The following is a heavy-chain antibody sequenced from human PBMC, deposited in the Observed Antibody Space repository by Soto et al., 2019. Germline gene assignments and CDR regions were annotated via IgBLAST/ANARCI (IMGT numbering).Heavy chain of an antibody. CDR3: TTGRDDLLY. CDR1: GFTFSKVW. D-gene: IGHD1-1*01. V-gene: IGHV3-15*07. CDR2: IKSKTDGGTT. J-gene: IGHJ4*02. Sequence: EVQLVESGGGLVKPGGSLRLSCAVSGFTFSKVWMNWVRQAPGKGLEWVGRIKSKTDGGTTDYAAAVKGRFTITRDDSSDTLYLQMSSLTPEDTAVYFCTTGRDDLLYWGQGTLVTVSS.